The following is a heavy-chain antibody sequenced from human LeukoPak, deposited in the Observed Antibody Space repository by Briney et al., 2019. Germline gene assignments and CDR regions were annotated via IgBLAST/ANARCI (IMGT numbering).Heavy chain of an antibody. CDR2: INHSGST. CDR3: ARQSRSSSSWYYYGMDV. Sequence: SETLSLTCAVYGGSFSGYYWSWIRQPPGKGLEWIGEINHSGSTNYDPSLKSRVTISVDTSKNQFSLKLSSVTAADTAVYYCARQSRSSSSWYYYGMDVWGQGTTVTVSS. V-gene: IGHV4-34*01. CDR1: GGSFSGYY. D-gene: IGHD6-13*01. J-gene: IGHJ6*02.